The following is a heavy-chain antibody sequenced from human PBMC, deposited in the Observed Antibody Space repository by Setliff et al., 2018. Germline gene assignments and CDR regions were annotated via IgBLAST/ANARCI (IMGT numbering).Heavy chain of an antibody. CDR3: AKSGIAAAGTAPFDY. D-gene: IGHD6-13*01. Sequence: GGSLRLSCAASGFTFSSYGLHWVRQAPGKGLEWVTFIRHDGNNKYYSDSVKGRFTISRDNSKKILYLDMNSLRPEDTAVYYCAKSGIAAAGTAPFDYWGQGTLVTVSS. CDR1: GFTFSSYG. V-gene: IGHV3-30*02. J-gene: IGHJ4*02. CDR2: IRHDGNNK.